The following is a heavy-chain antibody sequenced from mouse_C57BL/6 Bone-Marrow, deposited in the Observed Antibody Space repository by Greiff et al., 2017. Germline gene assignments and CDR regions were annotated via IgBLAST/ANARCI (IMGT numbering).Heavy chain of an antibody. Sequence: EVQLQQSGPELVKPGASVKISCKASGYSFTDYNMNWVKQSNGKSLEWIGVINPNYGTTSYNQKFKGKGTLTVDQSSSTAYMQLNSLTSEDSAVYYCAKGIYYGILYYFDYWGQGTTLTVSS. D-gene: IGHD2-1*01. J-gene: IGHJ2*01. CDR2: INPNYGTT. CDR3: AKGIYYGILYYFDY. V-gene: IGHV1-39*01. CDR1: GYSFTDYN.